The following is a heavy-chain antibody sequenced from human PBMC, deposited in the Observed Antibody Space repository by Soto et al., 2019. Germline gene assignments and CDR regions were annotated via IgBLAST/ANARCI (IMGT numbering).Heavy chain of an antibody. CDR1: GFTFSNYW. CDR2: INNDGSST. J-gene: IGHJ4*02. Sequence: EVQLVESGGGLVQPGGSLTLSCAASGFTFSNYWMHWVRQAPGKGLVWVSRINNDGSSTSSADSVKGRFTISRDNAKNMLYLQMNRLRAEDAAVYYCARDVQLQSFDYWGQGTLVTVSS. V-gene: IGHV3-74*01. CDR3: ARDVQLQSFDY. D-gene: IGHD5-18*01.